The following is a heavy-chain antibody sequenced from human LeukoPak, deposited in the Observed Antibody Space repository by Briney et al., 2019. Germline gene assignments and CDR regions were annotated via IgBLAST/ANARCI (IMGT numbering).Heavy chain of an antibody. D-gene: IGHD3-22*01. CDR1: GFAFSTYP. Sequence: PGGSLRLSCAASGFAFSTYPVHWVRQAPGKGLEWVAVISYDGSNKYYADSVKGRFTISRDNSKNTLYLQMNSLRAEDTAVYYCANWEYYYDSSGYHFDYWGQGTLVTVSS. CDR2: ISYDGSNK. CDR3: ANWEYYYDSSGYHFDY. V-gene: IGHV3-30*04. J-gene: IGHJ4*02.